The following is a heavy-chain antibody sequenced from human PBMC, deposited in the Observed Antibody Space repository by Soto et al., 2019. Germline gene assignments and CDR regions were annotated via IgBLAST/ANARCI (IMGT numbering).Heavy chain of an antibody. Sequence: ASVKVSCKASGYTFTGNYIHWVRQAPGQGLEWMGWVNPNSGGTNYAQKFQDWVTMTRVTSISTAYMELRRLRSDDTAVYFCARGLYSSSWHIYFQHWGQGTLVTVSS. CDR3: ARGLYSSSWHIYFQH. CDR1: GYTFTGNY. D-gene: IGHD6-13*01. J-gene: IGHJ1*01. CDR2: VNPNSGGT. V-gene: IGHV1-2*04.